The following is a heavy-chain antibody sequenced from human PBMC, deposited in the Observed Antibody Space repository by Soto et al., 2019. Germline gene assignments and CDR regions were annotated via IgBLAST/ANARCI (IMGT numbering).Heavy chain of an antibody. D-gene: IGHD2-15*01. J-gene: IGHJ4*02. CDR3: ARKNVVVLGNYGFL. Sequence: GGSLRLSCEASGFTFSNFGMNWVRQAPGKGLEWVARIWYDGSSKYYVDSVKGLFTISRDNSKETVYLQMNSLRAEDTAVYYCARKNVVVLGNYGFLWGQGTLVTV. V-gene: IGHV3-33*01. CDR1: GFTFSNFG. CDR2: IWYDGSSK.